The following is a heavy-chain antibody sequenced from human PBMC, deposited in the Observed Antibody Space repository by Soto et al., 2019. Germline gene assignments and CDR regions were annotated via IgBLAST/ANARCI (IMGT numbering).Heavy chain of an antibody. CDR1: GDSLSSYY. V-gene: IGHV4-59*01. J-gene: IGHJ5*02. D-gene: IGHD2-2*01. CDR2: VFDTGST. CDR3: ARGPIVVLQAAWFDP. Sequence: QEQLQESGPGLVKPSETLSLTCTVSGDSLSSYYWSWIRQPPGKGLEWIGCVFDTGSTDYNPALKSGVTISVDTSKNQFSLRLTSVTAADTAVYYCARGPIVVLQAAWFDPWGQGTLVTVSS.